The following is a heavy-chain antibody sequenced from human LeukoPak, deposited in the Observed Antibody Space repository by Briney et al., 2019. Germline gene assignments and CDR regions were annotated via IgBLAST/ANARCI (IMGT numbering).Heavy chain of an antibody. CDR2: IYPADSDT. V-gene: IGHV5-51*01. D-gene: IGHD3-10*01. CDR3: ARQSRDGSKNRGYYLDY. Sequence: GESLKISCKGSGFIFTNYWIGWVRQMPGKGLESMGLIYPADSDTTYSPSFQGQVTISADRSISTVYLQWSSLKASDTAMYYCARQSRDGSKNRGYYLDYWGQGTLVTVSS. CDR1: GFIFTNYW. J-gene: IGHJ4*02.